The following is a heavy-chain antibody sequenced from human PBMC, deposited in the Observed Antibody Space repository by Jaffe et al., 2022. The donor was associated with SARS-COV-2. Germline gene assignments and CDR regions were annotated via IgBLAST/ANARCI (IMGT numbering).Heavy chain of an antibody. CDR1: GFTFSSYS. J-gene: IGHJ4*02. CDR2: ISSSSSYI. CDR3: ARAPNPYDSSGYPPRGY. D-gene: IGHD3-22*01. Sequence: EVQLVESGGGLVKPGGSLRLSCAASGFTFSSYSMNWVRQAPGKGLEWVSSISSSSSYIYYADSVKGRFTISRDNAKNSLYLQMNSLRAEDTAVYYCARAPNPYDSSGYPPRGYWGQGTLVTVSS. V-gene: IGHV3-21*01.